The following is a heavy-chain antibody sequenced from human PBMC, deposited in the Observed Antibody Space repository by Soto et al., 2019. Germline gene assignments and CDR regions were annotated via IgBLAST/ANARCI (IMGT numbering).Heavy chain of an antibody. CDR1: SYSFTRYW. D-gene: IGHD2-15*01. CDR2: IDPSDSYT. Sequence: VESVTISCKVSSYSFTRYWISWVLQMPGKGLAWMGSIDPSDSYTNYSPSFQGHVTISADKSISTAYLQWSSLKASDTAMYYCARDYCSGGSCYSYYYGMDVWGQGTTVTVSS. CDR3: ARDYCSGGSCYSYYYGMDV. J-gene: IGHJ6*01. V-gene: IGHV5-10-1*01.